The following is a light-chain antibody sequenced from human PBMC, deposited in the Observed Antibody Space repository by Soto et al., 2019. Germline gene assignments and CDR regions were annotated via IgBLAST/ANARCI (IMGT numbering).Light chain of an antibody. Sequence: LTQPPSASGSPGQSVTISCTGTSSDVGGYNYVSWYQQHPGKAPKLMIYEVYKRPSGVPDRFSGSKSGNTASLTVSGLQAEDEADYYCTSYAGTNNPMYVFGTGTKVTVL. V-gene: IGLV2-8*01. CDR3: TSYAGTNNPMYV. CDR1: SSDVGGYNY. J-gene: IGLJ1*01. CDR2: EVY.